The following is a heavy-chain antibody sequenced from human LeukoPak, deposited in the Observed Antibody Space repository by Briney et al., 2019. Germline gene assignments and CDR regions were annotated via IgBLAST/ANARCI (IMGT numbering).Heavy chain of an antibody. Sequence: GGSLRFPCAASGFTFRSYWMSWVRQAPGKGLEWVASIKQDGSEKRYVDSVKGRFTISRDNAENSLYLQMNSLRTEDTAVYYCARRAYLSFDYWGQGTLVTVSS. J-gene: IGHJ4*02. CDR1: GFTFRSYW. V-gene: IGHV3-7*03. D-gene: IGHD2/OR15-2a*01. CDR3: ARRAYLSFDY. CDR2: IKQDGSEK.